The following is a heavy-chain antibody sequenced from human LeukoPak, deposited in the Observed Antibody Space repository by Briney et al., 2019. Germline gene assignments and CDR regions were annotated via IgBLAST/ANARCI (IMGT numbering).Heavy chain of an antibody. V-gene: IGHV1-69*05. J-gene: IGHJ5*02. CDR3: ARTYSSGLFDP. D-gene: IGHD6-19*01. CDR2: IIPIFGTA. CDR1: GGTFSSYA. Sequence: SVKVSCKASGGTFSSYAISWVRQAPGQGLEWMGRIIPIFGTANYAQKFQGRVTMTRDTSTSTVYMELSSLRSEDTAVYYCARTYSSGLFDPWGQRTLVTVSS.